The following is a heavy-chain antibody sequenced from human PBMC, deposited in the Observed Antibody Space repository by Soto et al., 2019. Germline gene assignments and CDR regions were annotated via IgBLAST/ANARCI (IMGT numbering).Heavy chain of an antibody. CDR2: IYYSGST. CDR1: GGSISSGGYY. J-gene: IGHJ5*02. Sequence: LSLTFTVSGGSISSGGYYWSWIRQHPGKGLEWIGYIYYSGSTYYNPSLKSRVTISVDTSKNQFSLKLSSVTAADTAVYYCARVLGYCSSTSCYHNWFDPWGQGTLVTVSS. CDR3: ARVLGYCSSTSCYHNWFDP. D-gene: IGHD2-2*01. V-gene: IGHV4-31*03.